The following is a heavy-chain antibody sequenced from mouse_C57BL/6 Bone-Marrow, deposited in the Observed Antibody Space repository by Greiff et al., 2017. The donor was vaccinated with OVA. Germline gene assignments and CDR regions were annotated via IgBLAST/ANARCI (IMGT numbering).Heavy chain of an antibody. V-gene: IGHV1-69*01. Sequence: QVQLQQPGAELVMPGASVKLSCKASGYTFTSYWMHWVKQRPGQGLEWIGEIDPSDSYTNYNQKFKGKSTLTVDKSSSTAYMQLSSLTSEDSAVYFCARATRVTRYFEVWGTGTTVTVSA. CDR2: IDPSDSYT. CDR3: ARATRVTRYFEV. CDR1: GYTFTSYW. J-gene: IGHJ1*03. D-gene: IGHD2-2*01.